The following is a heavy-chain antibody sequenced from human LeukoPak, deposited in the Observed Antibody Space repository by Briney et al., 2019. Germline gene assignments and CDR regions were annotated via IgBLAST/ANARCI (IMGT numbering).Heavy chain of an antibody. V-gene: IGHV3-9*01. Sequence: PGRSLRLSCAASGFTFDDYAMHWVRQAPGKGLEWVSGISWNSGSIGYADSVKGRFTISRDNAKNSLYLQMNSLRAEDTALYYCAKEAPCSSSFDYWGQGTLVTVSS. D-gene: IGHD6-6*01. CDR2: ISWNSGSI. CDR3: AKEAPCSSSFDY. CDR1: GFTFDDYA. J-gene: IGHJ4*02.